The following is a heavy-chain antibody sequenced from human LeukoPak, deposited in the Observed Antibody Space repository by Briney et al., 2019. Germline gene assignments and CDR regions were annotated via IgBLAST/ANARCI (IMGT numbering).Heavy chain of an antibody. J-gene: IGHJ5*02. CDR3: ARDPSSGWYLKGWFDP. CDR1: GFTFSNYA. Sequence: GGSLRLSCAASGFTFSNYAMHWVRQAPGKGLEWVSSISSSSNYIYYADSVKGRFTISRDNAKNSLYLQMNSLRAEDTAVYYCARDPSSGWYLKGWFDPWGQGTLVTVSS. D-gene: IGHD6-19*01. V-gene: IGHV3-21*01. CDR2: ISSSSNYI.